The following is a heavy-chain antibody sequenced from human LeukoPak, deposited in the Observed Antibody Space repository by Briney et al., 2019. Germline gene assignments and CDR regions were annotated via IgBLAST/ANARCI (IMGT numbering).Heavy chain of an antibody. V-gene: IGHV3-15*01. D-gene: IGHD6-19*01. CDR3: TTDSLRQWLVPGGNY. CDR2: IKSKTDGGTT. CDR1: GFTFSSYA. Sequence: GGSLRLSCAASGFTFSSYAMHWVRQAPGKGLEWVGRIKSKTDGGTTDYAAPVKGRFTISRDDSKNTLYLQMNSLKTEDTAVYYCTTDSLRQWLVPGGNYWGQGTLVTVSS. J-gene: IGHJ4*02.